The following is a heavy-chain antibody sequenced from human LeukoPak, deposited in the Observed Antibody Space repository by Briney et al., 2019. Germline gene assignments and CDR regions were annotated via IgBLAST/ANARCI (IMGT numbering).Heavy chain of an antibody. J-gene: IGHJ1*01. Sequence: GRSLRLSRAASGFTFSSYGMHWVRQAPGKGLEWVAVISYDGSNKYYADSVKGRFTISRDNSKNTLYLQMNSLRAEDTAVYYCAKDQGSWFTEYFQHWGQGTLVTVSS. V-gene: IGHV3-30*18. CDR2: ISYDGSNK. CDR1: GFTFSSYG. D-gene: IGHD6-13*01. CDR3: AKDQGSWFTEYFQH.